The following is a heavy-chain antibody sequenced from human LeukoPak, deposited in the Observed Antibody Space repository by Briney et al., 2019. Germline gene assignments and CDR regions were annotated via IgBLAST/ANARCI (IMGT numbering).Heavy chain of an antibody. CDR1: GGTFSSYA. D-gene: IGHD4-23*01. J-gene: IGHJ4*02. CDR3: ARGHTVVHHFDY. Sequence: GSSVNVSCKASGGTFSSYAISWVRQAPGQGLEWMGRIIPILGIANYAQKFQGRVTITTDESTSTAYMELSSLRSEDTAVYYCARGHTVVHHFDYWGQGTLVTVSS. CDR2: IIPILGIA. V-gene: IGHV1-69*04.